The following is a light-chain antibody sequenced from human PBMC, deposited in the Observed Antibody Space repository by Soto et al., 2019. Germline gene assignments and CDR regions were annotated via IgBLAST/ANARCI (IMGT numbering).Light chain of an antibody. V-gene: IGLV2-14*01. J-gene: IGLJ1*01. CDR2: EVS. CDR1: SSDVGGYNY. Sequence: QSALTQPASVSGSPGQSITSSCTGTSSDVGGYNYVSWYQQHPGKAPKLMIYEVSNRPSGVSNRSSGSKSGNTASLTISGLQAEDEADYYCSSYTSSTFYVFGTGTKVTV. CDR3: SSYTSSTFYV.